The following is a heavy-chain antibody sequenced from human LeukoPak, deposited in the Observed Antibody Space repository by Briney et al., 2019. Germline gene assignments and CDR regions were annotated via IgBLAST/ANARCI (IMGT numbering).Heavy chain of an antibody. CDR1: GFTFSSYS. CDR3: ARAGYSPGPGLNYYYYMDV. Sequence: PGGSLRLSCAASGFTFSSYSMNWVRQAPGKGLEWVSSISSSSSTIYYADSVKGRFTISRDNAKNSLYLQMNSLRAEDTAVYYCARAGYSPGPGLNYYYYMDVWGKGTTVTVSS. D-gene: IGHD5-18*01. J-gene: IGHJ6*03. CDR2: ISSSSSTI. V-gene: IGHV3-48*01.